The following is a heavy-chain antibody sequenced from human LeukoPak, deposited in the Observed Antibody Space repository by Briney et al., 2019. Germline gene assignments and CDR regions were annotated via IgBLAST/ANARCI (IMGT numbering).Heavy chain of an antibody. J-gene: IGHJ4*02. V-gene: IGHV3-21*01. D-gene: IGHD6-13*01. CDR2: ISSSSSYI. Sequence: GGSLRLSCAASGFTFSSYSMTWVRQAPGKGLEWVSSISSSSSYIYYADSVKGRFTISRDNAKNSLYLQMNSLRAEDTAVYYCARDYSSWYFDYWGQGTLVTVSS. CDR3: ARDYSSWYFDY. CDR1: GFTFSSYS.